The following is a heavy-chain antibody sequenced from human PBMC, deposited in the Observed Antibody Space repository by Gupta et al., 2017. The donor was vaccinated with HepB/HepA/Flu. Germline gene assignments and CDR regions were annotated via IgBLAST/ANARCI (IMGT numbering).Heavy chain of an antibody. Sequence: QVQLVESGGGVVQPGRSLRLSCAASGFTFSRYAMHWVRQAPGKGLEWVADISYDGSNKYYADSVKGRFTISRDNSNNTLYLQMNSLRAEDTAVYYCARDLDTVPYNWFDPWGQGTLVTVSS. CDR3: ARDLDTVPYNWFDP. D-gene: IGHD4-11*01. CDR1: GFTFSRYA. J-gene: IGHJ5*02. CDR2: ISYDGSNK. V-gene: IGHV3-30-3*01.